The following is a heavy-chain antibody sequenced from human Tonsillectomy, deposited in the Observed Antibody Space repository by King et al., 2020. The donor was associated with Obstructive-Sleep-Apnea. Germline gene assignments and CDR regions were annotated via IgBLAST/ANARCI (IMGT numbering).Heavy chain of an antibody. CDR1: GGSISSGGYS. D-gene: IGHD1-14*01. J-gene: IGHJ5*02. CDR2: IHYSGAT. V-gene: IGHV4-31*03. Sequence: VQLQESGPGLVKPSQTLSLTCTVSGGSISSGGYSWSWIRQHPGKGLEWIGCIHYSGATYYNPSLKSRVSRSVDTSKNQFSLKLCSVTAADTAVYYCARDPNITGWFDPWGQGTLVTVSS. CDR3: ARDPNITGWFDP.